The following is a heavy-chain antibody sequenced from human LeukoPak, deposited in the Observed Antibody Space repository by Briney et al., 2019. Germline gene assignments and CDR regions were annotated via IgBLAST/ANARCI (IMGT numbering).Heavy chain of an antibody. J-gene: IGHJ3*02. CDR3: AKSNYYYSSGHYADAFDI. V-gene: IGHV3-23*01. D-gene: IGHD3-22*01. Sequence: GGSLRLSCAASGFTFSSYGMSWVRPAPGQGLEWGSVISGSGGSTYYADPVKGRFTISRDNSKNTLYLQMKSLRAEDTAVYYCAKSNYYYSSGHYADAFDIWGQGTMVTVSS. CDR2: ISGSGGST. CDR1: GFTFSSYG.